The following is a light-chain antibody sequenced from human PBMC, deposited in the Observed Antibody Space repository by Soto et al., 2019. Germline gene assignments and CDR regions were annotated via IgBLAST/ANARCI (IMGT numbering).Light chain of an antibody. V-gene: IGLV2-14*03. CDR3: SSYTGSNTYV. CDR2: DVS. J-gene: IGLJ1*01. Sequence: QSALTQPASVSGSPGQSITMSCTGTSSDVGYYNYVSWYQLHPGKAPKLMIYDVSNRPSGISNRFSGSKSGNAASLTISGLQAEDEADYYCSSYTGSNTYVFGTWTKLTVL. CDR1: SSDVGYYNY.